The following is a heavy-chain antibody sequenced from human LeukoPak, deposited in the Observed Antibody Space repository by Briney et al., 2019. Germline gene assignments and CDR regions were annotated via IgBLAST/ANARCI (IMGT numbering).Heavy chain of an antibody. D-gene: IGHD1-26*01. J-gene: IGHJ3*01. CDR1: RFSFSAYP. CDR3: AKSLLTTASGTGRAFDL. CDR2: ISAGGDLT. V-gene: IGHV3-23*01. Sequence: GGSLRLSCAASRFSFSAYPMGWVRRAPGRGLEWVSGISAGGDLTFHADPVKGRFTISRDNSKNTLYLQMNSLRADDTAEYYCAKSLLTTASGTGRAFDLWGQGTMTVSS.